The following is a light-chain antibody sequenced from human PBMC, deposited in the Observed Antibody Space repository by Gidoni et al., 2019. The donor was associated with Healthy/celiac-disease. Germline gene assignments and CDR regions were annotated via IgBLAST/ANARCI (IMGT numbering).Light chain of an antibody. Sequence: DIVITHSPDSLPVSLCERATITCKPSQSVLYSSINKSYLAWYQQKPGQPPKLLIYWASTRESGVPDRFSGSGSGTDFTLTISSLQAEDVAVYYCQQYYSTPLTFGGGTKVEIK. CDR1: QSVLYSSINKSY. CDR3: QQYYSTPLT. CDR2: WAS. J-gene: IGKJ4*01. V-gene: IGKV4-1*01.